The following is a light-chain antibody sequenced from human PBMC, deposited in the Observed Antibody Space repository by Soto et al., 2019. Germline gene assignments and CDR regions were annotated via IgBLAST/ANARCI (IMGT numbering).Light chain of an antibody. CDR3: CSYAGNYIWV. J-gene: IGLJ3*02. V-gene: IGLV2-11*01. CDR1: SSDVGAYKY. Sequence: QSALTQPRSVSGFPGQSVTISCTGTSSDVGAYKYVSWYQQHPGKAPRLIIYDVIERPSGVPDRFSGSKSGNTASLTISGLQGEDEADYYCCSYAGNYIWVFGGGTKLTVL. CDR2: DVI.